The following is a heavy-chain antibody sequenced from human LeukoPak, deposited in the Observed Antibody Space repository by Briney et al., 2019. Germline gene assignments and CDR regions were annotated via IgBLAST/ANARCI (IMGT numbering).Heavy chain of an antibody. D-gene: IGHD3-10*01. J-gene: IGHJ3*02. Sequence: PGGSLRLSCAASGFTFSGYDFHWVRQATGRGLEWVSAIGTVGDTHYLDSVKGRFTISRENAKNSLYLQMNSLRAGDTAVYYCARETGDVLLGAFDIWGRGTMVTVSS. CDR2: IGTVGDT. CDR3: ARETGDVLLGAFDI. CDR1: GFTFSGYD. V-gene: IGHV3-13*04.